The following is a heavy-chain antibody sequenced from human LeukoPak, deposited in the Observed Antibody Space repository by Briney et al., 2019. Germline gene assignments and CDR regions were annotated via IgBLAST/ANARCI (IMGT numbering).Heavy chain of an antibody. D-gene: IGHD3-3*01. V-gene: IGHV4-4*07. CDR3: ARSPLLGSLEWLLGDYYYMDV. CDR1: GGSISSYY. J-gene: IGHJ6*03. Sequence: SETLSHTCTVSGGSISSYYWSWIRQPAGKGLEWIGRICTSGSTNYNPFLKSRVTMSVDTSKNQFSLKLSSVTAADTAVYYCARSPLLGSLEWLLGDYYYMDVWGKGTTVTVSS. CDR2: ICTSGST.